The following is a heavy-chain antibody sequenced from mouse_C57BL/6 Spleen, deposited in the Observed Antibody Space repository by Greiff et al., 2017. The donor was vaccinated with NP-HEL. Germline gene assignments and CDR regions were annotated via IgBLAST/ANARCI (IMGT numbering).Heavy chain of an antibody. D-gene: IGHD2-5*01. Sequence: QVQLKESGAELVRPGASVKLSCKASGYTFTDYYINWVKQRPGQGLEWIARIYPGSGNTYYNEKFKGKATLTAEKSSSTAYMQLSSLTSEDSAVYVGARSASNAFDYWGQGTTLTVAS. V-gene: IGHV1-76*01. J-gene: IGHJ2*01. CDR3: ARSASNAFDY. CDR2: IYPGSGNT. CDR1: GYTFTDYY.